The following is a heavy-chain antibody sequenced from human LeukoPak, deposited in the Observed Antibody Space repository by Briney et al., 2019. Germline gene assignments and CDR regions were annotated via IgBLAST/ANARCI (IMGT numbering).Heavy chain of an antibody. Sequence: APVKVSCKASGYTFTSYYMHWVRQAPGQGLVWMGIINPSGGSTSYAQKFQGRVTMTRDMSTSTVYMELSSLRSEDTAVYYCARGTGIAARRHYYYYYYMDVWGKGTTVTVSS. CDR3: ARGTGIAARRHYYYYYYMDV. CDR2: INPSGGST. J-gene: IGHJ6*03. V-gene: IGHV1-46*01. D-gene: IGHD6-6*01. CDR1: GYTFTSYY.